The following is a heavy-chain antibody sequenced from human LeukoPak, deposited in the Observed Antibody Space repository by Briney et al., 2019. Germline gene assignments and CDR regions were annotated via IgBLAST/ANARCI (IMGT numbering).Heavy chain of an antibody. J-gene: IGHJ6*03. CDR3: ASGSIAALQYYMDV. CDR2: IYTSGST. Sequence: SETLSLTCTVSGGSISSYYWSWIRQPAGKGLEWIGRIYTSGSTNYNPSLKSRVTMSVDTSKNQFSLKLSSVTAADTAVYYCASGSIAALQYYMDVWGKGTTVTVSS. V-gene: IGHV4-4*07. D-gene: IGHD6-6*01. CDR1: GGSISSYY.